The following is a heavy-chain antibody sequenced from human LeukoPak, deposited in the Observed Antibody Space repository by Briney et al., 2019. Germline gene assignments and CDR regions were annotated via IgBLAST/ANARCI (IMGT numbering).Heavy chain of an antibody. V-gene: IGHV3-9*01. CDR2: ISWNSGNI. J-gene: IGHJ4*02. CDR1: GFTFDDYA. Sequence: SLRLSCAASGFTFDDYAMHWVRQAPGKGLEWVSGISWNSGNIGYADSVKGRFTISRDNAKNSLYLQMNSLRAEDTASYYCAKDMYGVRGVIDYWGQGTLVTASS. CDR3: AKDMYGVRGVIDY. D-gene: IGHD3-10*01.